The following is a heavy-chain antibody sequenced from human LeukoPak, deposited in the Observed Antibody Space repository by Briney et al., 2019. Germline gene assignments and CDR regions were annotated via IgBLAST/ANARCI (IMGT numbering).Heavy chain of an antibody. Sequence: GSLRLSCAASGFTFSSYWMSWVRQAPGKGLEWIGEINHSGSTNYNPSLKSRVTISVDTSKNQFSLKLSSVTAADTAVYYCARGDKFLGIVGATSFDYWGQGTLVTVSS. D-gene: IGHD1-26*01. CDR3: ARGDKFLGIVGATSFDY. V-gene: IGHV4-34*01. J-gene: IGHJ4*02. CDR1: GFTFSSYW. CDR2: INHSGST.